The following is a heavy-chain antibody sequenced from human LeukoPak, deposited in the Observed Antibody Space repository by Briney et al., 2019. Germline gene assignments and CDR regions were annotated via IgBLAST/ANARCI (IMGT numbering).Heavy chain of an antibody. V-gene: IGHV1-8*01. Sequence: GASVKVSCKASVYTFTSYDINWGRQATGQRLEWRGWMNPNSGNTGYAQKSQCRVTMTRNTSISTAYMELSSLRSEDTAGYYCARCPGRGRAFDIWGQGTMVTVSA. J-gene: IGHJ3*02. CDR3: ARCPGRGRAFDI. CDR2: MNPNSGNT. D-gene: IGHD1-26*01. CDR1: VYTFTSYD.